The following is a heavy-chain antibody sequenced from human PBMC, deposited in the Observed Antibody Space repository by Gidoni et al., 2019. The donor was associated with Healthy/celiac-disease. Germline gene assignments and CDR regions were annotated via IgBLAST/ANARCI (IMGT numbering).Heavy chain of an antibody. D-gene: IGHD3-9*01. J-gene: IGHJ4*02. CDR3: ARDYTDILTGYLHMFYFDY. V-gene: IGHV1-18*04. Sequence: QVQLVQSGAEVKKPGASVKVSCKASGYTFTSYGINWVRQAPGQGLEWMGWISAYNGNTNYAQKLQGRVTMTTDTSTSTAYMELRSLRSDDTAVYYCARDYTDILTGYLHMFYFDYWGQGTLVTVSS. CDR1: GYTFTSYG. CDR2: ISAYNGNT.